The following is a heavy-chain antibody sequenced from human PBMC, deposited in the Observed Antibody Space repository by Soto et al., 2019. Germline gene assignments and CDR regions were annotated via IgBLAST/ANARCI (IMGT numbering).Heavy chain of an antibody. V-gene: IGHV4-34*01. CDR1: GGSFSASY. J-gene: IGHJ4*02. Sequence: QVQLQQWGAGLLKPLETLSLTCGVYGGSFSASYWSWIRQPPGKGLEWIGEINDSGITEYNPSLKSRVTISEDTSKKQSSLNLKSVSAADTAVYYCASGRGTENYWGQGTLVTVSS. D-gene: IGHD3-10*01. CDR3: ASGRGTENY. CDR2: INDSGIT.